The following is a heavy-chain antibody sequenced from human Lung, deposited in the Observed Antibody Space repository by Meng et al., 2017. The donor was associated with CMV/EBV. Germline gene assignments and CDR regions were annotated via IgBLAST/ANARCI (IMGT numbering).Heavy chain of an antibody. Sequence: LXCTVSGGSISSGDYYWSWIRQPPGKGLEWIGYIYYSGSTYYNPSLKSRVTISVDTSKNQFSLKLSSVTAADTAVYYCAKGGIADRPGFLYYYYYGMDVWGQGTXVTVYS. CDR2: IYYSGST. V-gene: IGHV4-30-4*08. CDR1: GGSISSGDYY. D-gene: IGHD6-6*01. CDR3: AKGGIADRPGFLYYYYYGMDV. J-gene: IGHJ6*02.